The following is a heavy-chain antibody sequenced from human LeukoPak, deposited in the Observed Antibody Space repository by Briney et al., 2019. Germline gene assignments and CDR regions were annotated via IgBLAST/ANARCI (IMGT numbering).Heavy chain of an antibody. CDR3: ARDASAYCGGDCYSDAFDI. CDR1: GYTFTSYG. J-gene: IGHJ3*02. D-gene: IGHD2-21*02. V-gene: IGHV1-18*01. Sequence: ASVKVSCKASGYTFTSYGISWVRQAPGQGLEWMGWISAYNGNTNYAQKLQGRVTMTTDTSTSTAYMELRSLRSDDTAVYYCARDASAYCGGDCYSDAFDIWGQGTMVTVSS. CDR2: ISAYNGNT.